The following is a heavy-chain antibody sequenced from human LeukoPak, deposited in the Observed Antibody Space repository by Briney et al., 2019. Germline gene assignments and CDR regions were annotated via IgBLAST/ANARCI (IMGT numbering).Heavy chain of an antibody. J-gene: IGHJ5*02. CDR2: ISSSGSTI. CDR3: AREGSSWYRNWFDP. V-gene: IGHV3-48*04. CDR1: GFTFSSYA. Sequence: GGSLRLSCAASGFTFSSYAMSWVRQAPGKGLEWVSYISSSGSTIYYADSVKGRFTISRDNAKNSLYLQMNSLRAEDTAVYYCAREGSSWYRNWFDPWGQGTLVTVSA. D-gene: IGHD6-13*01.